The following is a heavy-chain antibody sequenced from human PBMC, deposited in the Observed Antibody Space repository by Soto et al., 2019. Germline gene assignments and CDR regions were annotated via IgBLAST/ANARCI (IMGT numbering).Heavy chain of an antibody. CDR1: GFTFSSYD. Sequence: GGSLRLSCAASGFTFSSYDMSWVRQAPGKGLEWASVISGSGGSTYYADSVKGRFTISRDNSKNRLYLQMNSLRAEDTAVYYCAKNHYDNYYYYMDVWGKGTTVTVSS. J-gene: IGHJ6*03. V-gene: IGHV3-23*01. CDR2: ISGSGGST. D-gene: IGHD3-16*01. CDR3: AKNHYDNYYYYMDV.